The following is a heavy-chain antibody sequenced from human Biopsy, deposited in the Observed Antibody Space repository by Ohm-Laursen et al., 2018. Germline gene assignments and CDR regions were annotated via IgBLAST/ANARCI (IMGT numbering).Heavy chain of an antibody. CDR1: GFTFGHYA. Sequence: SLRLSCAASGFTFGHYAMHWVRQAPGKGLEWISLIWYDGTNEGYADSVKGRFTISRDNSKNTLYLQINTLTLEDTAFYYCARGLSSGWYGYFDVWGRGTLVTVSS. J-gene: IGHJ2*01. D-gene: IGHD6-19*01. CDR3: ARGLSSGWYGYFDV. CDR2: IWYDGTNE. V-gene: IGHV3-33*01.